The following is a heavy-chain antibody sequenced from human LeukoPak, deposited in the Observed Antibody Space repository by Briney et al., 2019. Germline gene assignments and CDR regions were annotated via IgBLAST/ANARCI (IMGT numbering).Heavy chain of an antibody. V-gene: IGHV3-21*01. CDR2: ISSSSSYI. CDR1: GFTVSSSY. Sequence: PGGSLRLSCAASGFTVSSSYMSWVRQAPGKGLEWVSSISSSSSYIYYADSVKGRFTISRDNAKNTLYLQMNSLRAEDTAVYYCARDYRDYYYYMDVWGKGTTVTVSS. D-gene: IGHD1-26*01. CDR3: ARDYRDYYYYMDV. J-gene: IGHJ6*03.